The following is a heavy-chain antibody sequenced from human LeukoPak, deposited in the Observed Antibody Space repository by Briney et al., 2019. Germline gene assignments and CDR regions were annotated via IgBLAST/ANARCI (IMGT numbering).Heavy chain of an antibody. CDR2: IYYSGST. Sequence: SETLSLTCTVSGGSISSSSYYWGWIRQPPGTGLEWIGSIYYSGSTYYNPSLKSRVTISVDTSKNQFSLKLSSVTAADTAVYYCARVPRLSSSWYEAHENAFDIWGQGTMVTVSS. D-gene: IGHD6-13*01. J-gene: IGHJ3*02. V-gene: IGHV4-39*07. CDR1: GGSISSSSYY. CDR3: ARVPRLSSSWYEAHENAFDI.